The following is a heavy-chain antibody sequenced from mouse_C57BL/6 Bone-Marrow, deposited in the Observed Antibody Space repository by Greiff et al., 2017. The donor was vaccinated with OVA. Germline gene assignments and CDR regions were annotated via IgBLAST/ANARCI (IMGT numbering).Heavy chain of an antibody. CDR2: INPSTGGT. CDR3: ARPYSNYEGFAY. Sequence: VQLQQSGPELVKPGASVKISCKASGYSFTGYYMNWVKQSPEKSLEWIGEINPSTGGTTYNQKFKAKATLTVDKSSSTAYMQLKSLTSEDSAVYYCARPYSNYEGFAYWGQGTLVTVSA. V-gene: IGHV1-42*01. D-gene: IGHD2-5*01. CDR1: GYSFTGYY. J-gene: IGHJ3*01.